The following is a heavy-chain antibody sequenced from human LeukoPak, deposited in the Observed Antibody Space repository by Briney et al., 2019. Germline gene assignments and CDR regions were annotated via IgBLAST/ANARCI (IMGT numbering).Heavy chain of an antibody. CDR2: IWFDGSNQ. V-gene: IGHV3-33*01. Sequence: GGSLRLSCAASGFIFSSYAMHWVRRAPGKGPEWVAIIWFDGSNQYYAESVEGRFTVSKDNSKNTLYLQMNSLRAEDAAVYSCARGLGYSYGYGIDYWGQGTLVIASS. J-gene: IGHJ4*02. CDR1: GFIFSSYA. D-gene: IGHD5-18*01. CDR3: ARGLGYSYGYGIDY.